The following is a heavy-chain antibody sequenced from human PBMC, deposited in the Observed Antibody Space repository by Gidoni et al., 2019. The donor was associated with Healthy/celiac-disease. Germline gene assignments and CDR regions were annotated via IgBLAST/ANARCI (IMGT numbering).Heavy chain of an antibody. CDR3: AHQPHYYQFDF. D-gene: IGHD3-10*01. CDR1: GFSLNTSGVG. Sequence: QITLKESGLTLVRPTQTLTLTCTFSGFSLNTSGVGVGWIRQPPGQALEWLALIYWDDDKRYSPSLKSRLTIAKDTSKNHVVLTMTNMAPVDTATYYCAHQPHYYQFDFWGQGTLVTVSS. V-gene: IGHV2-5*02. CDR2: IYWDDDK. J-gene: IGHJ4*02.